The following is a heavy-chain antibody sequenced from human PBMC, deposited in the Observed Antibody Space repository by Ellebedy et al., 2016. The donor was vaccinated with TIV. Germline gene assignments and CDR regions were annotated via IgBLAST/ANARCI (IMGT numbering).Heavy chain of an antibody. J-gene: IGHJ5*01. Sequence: GESLKISCAASGFIISGDWMSWVRQAPGKGLEWVAHINPDGSAEYYVDAVKGRFNISRDKAKSSLYLQMNSLRAEDTAVYYCVRESYRNYTWGTTGFDSWGQGTLVTASS. CDR1: GFIISGDW. CDR2: INPDGSAE. V-gene: IGHV3-7*01. D-gene: IGHD4-11*01. CDR3: VRESYRNYTWGTTGFDS.